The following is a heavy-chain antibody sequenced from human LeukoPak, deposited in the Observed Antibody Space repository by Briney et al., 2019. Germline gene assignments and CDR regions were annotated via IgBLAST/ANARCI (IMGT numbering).Heavy chain of an antibody. CDR3: AKVRTFGGVVALDY. CDR2: ISGSGGSP. J-gene: IGHJ4*02. Sequence: PGGSLRLSCAASGFTFSSYAMSWVRQAPGKGLEWVSTISGSGGSPFYADSVKGRFTISRDNSKNTLYLQMNSLRAEDTAAYYCAKVRTFGGVVALDYWGQGTLVTVSS. CDR1: GFTFSSYA. V-gene: IGHV3-23*01. D-gene: IGHD3-16*02.